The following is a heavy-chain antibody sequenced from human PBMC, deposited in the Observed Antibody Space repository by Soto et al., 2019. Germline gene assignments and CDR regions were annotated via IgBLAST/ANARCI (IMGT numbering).Heavy chain of an antibody. Sequence: PSETLSLTCTVSGGSISSSSYYWGWIRQPPGKGLEWIGSIYYSGSTYYNPSLKSRVTISVDTSKNQFSLKLSSVTAADTAVYYCATLEGLPTYPSFFAYWVKGALVPV. J-gene: IGHJ4*02. CDR3: ATLEGLPTYPSFFAY. D-gene: IGHD2-2*02. CDR1: GGSISSSSYY. CDR2: IYYSGST. V-gene: IGHV4-39*01.